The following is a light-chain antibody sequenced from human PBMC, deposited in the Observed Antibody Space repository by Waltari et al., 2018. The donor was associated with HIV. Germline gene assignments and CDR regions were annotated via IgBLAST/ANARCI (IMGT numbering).Light chain of an antibody. CDR2: KDI. CDR1: ALPKKY. V-gene: IGLV3-25*03. J-gene: IGLJ3*02. Sequence: SSDLTQTPSVSVSPGLTARINCSRGALPKKYSYWYRQKAGQAPMLLIYKDIERPSGMPGRNAGSGLGTGVTLTISDVQAEDEGDYFCQSTDYDGTGVFGGGTKLTVL. CDR3: QSTDYDGTGV.